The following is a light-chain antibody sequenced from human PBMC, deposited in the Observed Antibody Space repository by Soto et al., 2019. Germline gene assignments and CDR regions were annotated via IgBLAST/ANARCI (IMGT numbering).Light chain of an antibody. Sequence: EILISQSPANLSVSPGERATLSCRASQSVSSNLAWYQQKPGQTPKLLIYVASTRATGIPARFSGSGSGTEFTLTISSLQSEDFAVYYCQQYNVWPLTFGGGTKVDIK. V-gene: IGKV3-15*01. CDR3: QQYNVWPLT. J-gene: IGKJ4*01. CDR2: VAS. CDR1: QSVSSN.